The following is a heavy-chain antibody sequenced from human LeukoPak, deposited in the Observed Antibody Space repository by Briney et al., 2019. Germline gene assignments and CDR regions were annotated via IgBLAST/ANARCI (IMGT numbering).Heavy chain of an antibody. D-gene: IGHD7-27*01. J-gene: IGHJ4*02. V-gene: IGHV4-59*08. CDR3: ARHPGASFDS. CDR2: IYYTGNT. CDR1: GGSISGDY. Sequence: SETLSLICTVAGGSISGDYWSWIRQPPGKRLEWIGYIYYTGNTTYNPSLKSRVTMSIDTSRKLFSLRLTSVTAADTAVYFCARHPGASFDSWGQGNLVTVSS.